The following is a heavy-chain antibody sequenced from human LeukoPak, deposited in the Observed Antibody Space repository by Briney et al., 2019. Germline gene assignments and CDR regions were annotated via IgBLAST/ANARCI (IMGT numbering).Heavy chain of an antibody. J-gene: IGHJ4*02. CDR3: AKYESTGYYES. D-gene: IGHD3-22*01. Sequence: ASVKVSCKASGYTFINYAMHWVRQAPGHRPEWMGWINAGNGDTKYSQKFQGRVTITSDTSASTAYMEFSSLTSEDTAVYYCAKYESTGYYESWGQGTLVTVSS. CDR1: GYTFINYA. CDR2: INAGNGDT. V-gene: IGHV1-3*01.